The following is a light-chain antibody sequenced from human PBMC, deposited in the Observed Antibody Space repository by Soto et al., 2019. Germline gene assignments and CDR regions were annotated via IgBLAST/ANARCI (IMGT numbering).Light chain of an antibody. CDR1: SSDIGAYDY. CDR2: EVN. CDR3: SSYAATNNYV. J-gene: IGLJ1*01. Sequence: QSALTQPASLSGSPGQSITISCTGTSSDIGAYDYVSWFQQHPGKAPKLMISEVNNRPSGVSNRFSGSKSGNTAYLTVSGLQTEDEADYYCSSYAATNNYVFGSGTKVTVL. V-gene: IGLV2-14*01.